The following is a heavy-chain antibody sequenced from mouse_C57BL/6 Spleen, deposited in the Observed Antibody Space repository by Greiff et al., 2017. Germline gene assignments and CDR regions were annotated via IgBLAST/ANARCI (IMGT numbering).Heavy chain of an antibody. D-gene: IGHD1-1*01. CDR2: IYPGSGNT. J-gene: IGHJ2*01. Sequence: QVTLKVSGAELVRPGASVKLSCKASGYTFTDYYINWVKQRPGQGLEWIARIYPGSGNTYYNEKFKGKATLTAEKSSSTAYMQLSSLTSEDSAVYFCARLYGSSYSDYWGQGTTLTVSS. CDR1: GYTFTDYY. V-gene: IGHV1-76*01. CDR3: ARLYGSSYSDY.